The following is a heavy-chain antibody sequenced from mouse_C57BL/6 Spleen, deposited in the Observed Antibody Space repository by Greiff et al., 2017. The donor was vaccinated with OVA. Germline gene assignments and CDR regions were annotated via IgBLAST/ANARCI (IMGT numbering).Heavy chain of an antibody. Sequence: EVQLVESGGGLVKPGGSLKLSCAASGFTFSGYAMPWVRQTPEKRLEWVATISDGGSYTYYPDNVQGRFTISRDNAKNNLYLQLSQLKSEDTAMYYGARDGPRYYGSSYGAYWGQGTLVTVSA. V-gene: IGHV5-4*01. CDR3: ARDGPRYYGSSYGAY. D-gene: IGHD1-1*01. CDR2: ISDGGSYT. J-gene: IGHJ3*01. CDR1: GFTFSGYA.